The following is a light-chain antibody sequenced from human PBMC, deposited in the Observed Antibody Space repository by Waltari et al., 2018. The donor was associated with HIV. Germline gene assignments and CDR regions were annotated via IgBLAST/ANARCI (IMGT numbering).Light chain of an antibody. CDR1: QSIITY. CDR3: QQRVNWPLT. CDR2: DAS. Sequence: EVVLTQSPATLSLSPGERATLSCRASQSIITYLAWYQQKPGQAPRLLVSDASNRATGIPPRFSGRGSGTDCTLTISSLEPEDFAVYDCQQRVNWPLTFGGGTKVEIK. J-gene: IGKJ4*01. V-gene: IGKV3-11*01.